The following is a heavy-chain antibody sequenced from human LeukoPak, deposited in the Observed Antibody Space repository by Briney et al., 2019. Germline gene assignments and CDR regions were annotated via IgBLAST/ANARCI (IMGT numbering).Heavy chain of an antibody. D-gene: IGHD4-17*01. CDR2: IKSKTDGGTT. Sequence: GGSLRLSCAASGFTFSNASMSWVRQAPGKGLEWVGRIKSKTDGGTTDYAAPVKGRFTISRDDSKNTLYLQMNSLKTEDTAVYYCTTADYGDYGAFDIWGQGTMVTVSS. CDR1: GFTFSNAS. V-gene: IGHV3-15*01. J-gene: IGHJ3*02. CDR3: TTADYGDYGAFDI.